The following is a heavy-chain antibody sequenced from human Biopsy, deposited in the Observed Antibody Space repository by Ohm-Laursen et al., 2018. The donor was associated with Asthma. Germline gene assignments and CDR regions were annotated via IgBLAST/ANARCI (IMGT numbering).Heavy chain of an antibody. Sequence: APVKVSCKAPGGTFSNFAISWVRQAPGQGLEWLGGIMTVFGTTNYAQRFQGRVTITADESTSTAYMEVTSLRSEDTAIYYCARCQVGYSSGWSLLLKKIYYSGMDVWGQGTAVTVSS. D-gene: IGHD6-19*01. CDR2: IMTVFGTT. V-gene: IGHV1-69*13. CDR3: ARCQVGYSSGWSLLLKKIYYSGMDV. CDR1: GGTFSNFA. J-gene: IGHJ6*02.